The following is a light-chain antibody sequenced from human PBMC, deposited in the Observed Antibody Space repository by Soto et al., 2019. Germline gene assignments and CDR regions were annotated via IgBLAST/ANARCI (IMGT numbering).Light chain of an antibody. V-gene: IGLV1-44*01. CDR1: NSNIGSNT. CDR3: AAWDDSLNGRV. CDR2: YDN. Sequence: QSALAQPPSASGTPVQRVTISCSGSNSNIGSNTVNWYQQLPGTAPKLLIYYDNLRPSGVPDRSSGSKSGTSASLAVSGLQSDDEADYYCAAWDDSLNGRVFGTGTKVTVL. J-gene: IGLJ1*01.